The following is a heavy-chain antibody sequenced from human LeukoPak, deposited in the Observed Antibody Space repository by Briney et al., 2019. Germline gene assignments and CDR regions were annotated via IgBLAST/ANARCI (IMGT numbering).Heavy chain of an antibody. CDR1: GYTFTSYD. CDR3: AHGTTGTTWNAFDI. D-gene: IGHD1-1*01. Sequence: ASVKVSCKASGYTFTSYDINWVRQATGQGLEWMGWMNPNSGNTGYAQKFQGRVTITRNTSISTAYMELSSLRSEDTAVYYCAHGTTGTTWNAFDIWGQGTMVTVSS. CDR2: MNPNSGNT. J-gene: IGHJ3*02. V-gene: IGHV1-8*03.